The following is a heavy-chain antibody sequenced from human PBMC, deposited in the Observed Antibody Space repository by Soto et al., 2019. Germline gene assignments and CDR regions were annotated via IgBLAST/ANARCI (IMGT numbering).Heavy chain of an antibody. CDR1: GSIFSDYF. D-gene: IGHD2-21*02. CDR2: INPNSGNT. J-gene: IGHJ4*02. V-gene: IGHV1-2*06. CDR3: ARALCGGDSYSSLDY. Sequence: ASVKASCKVSGSIFSDYFIHWVRQAPGQGLEWMGRINPNSGNTKFDQDFQGRVTMTRDTSVNTAYMQLSSLRSDDAAVYYCARALCGGDSYSSLDYWGQGSRVSVSS.